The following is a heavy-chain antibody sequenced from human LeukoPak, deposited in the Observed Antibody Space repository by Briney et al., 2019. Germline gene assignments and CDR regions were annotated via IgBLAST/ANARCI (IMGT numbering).Heavy chain of an antibody. CDR2: ISHSGST. D-gene: IGHD2-8*01. CDR1: GGSFSGYY. J-gene: IGHJ4*02. CDR3: ARGYCTNGVCYTIDC. V-gene: IGHV4-34*01. Sequence: SETLSLTCAVYGGSFSGYYWSWIRQPPGKGLEWIGEISHSGSTNYNPSLKSRVTISVDTSKNQFSLKLSSVTAADTAVYYCARGYCTNGVCYTIDCWGQGTLVTVSS.